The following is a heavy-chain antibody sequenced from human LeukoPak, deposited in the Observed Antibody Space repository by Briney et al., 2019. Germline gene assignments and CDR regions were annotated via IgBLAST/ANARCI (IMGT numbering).Heavy chain of an antibody. V-gene: IGHV3-23*01. CDR1: GFTFSSYA. Sequence: GGSLRLSCAASGFTFSSYAMSWVRQAPGKGLEWVSAISGSGASTYYADSVKGRFTISRDNSKNTLYLQMNSLRAEDTAVYYCAKDVLDYYDSSGYYPDFWGQGTLVTVSS. CDR3: AKDVLDYYDSSGYYPDF. CDR2: ISGSGAST. J-gene: IGHJ4*02. D-gene: IGHD3-22*01.